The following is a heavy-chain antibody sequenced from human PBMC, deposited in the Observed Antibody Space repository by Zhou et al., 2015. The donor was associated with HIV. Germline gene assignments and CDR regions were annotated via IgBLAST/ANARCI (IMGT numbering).Heavy chain of an antibody. D-gene: IGHD2-15*01. J-gene: IGHJ6*01. CDR3: TRDRVHCSGGNCYSWLGMDV. CDR2: VNSDGSGT. CDR1: GFTFTNYW. V-gene: IGHV3-74*01. Sequence: EVQLVESGGTLVLPGGSLRLSCAASGFTFTNYWMHWVRQVPGRGPVWVSRVNSDGSGTSYADSVKGRFTISRDNANSTVYLQMNSLRAEDTALYYCTRDRVHCSGGNCYSWLGMDVWGPGDHGHRSPQ.